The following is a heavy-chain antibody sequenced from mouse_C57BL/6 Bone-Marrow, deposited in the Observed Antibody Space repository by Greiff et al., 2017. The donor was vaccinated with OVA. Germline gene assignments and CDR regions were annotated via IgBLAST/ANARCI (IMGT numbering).Heavy chain of an antibody. J-gene: IGHJ4*01. CDR3: ARSGYSNYVDYAMDY. V-gene: IGHV1-53*01. D-gene: IGHD2-5*01. Sequence: QVQLQQPGTELVKPGASVKLSCKASGYTFTSYWMHWVKQRPGQGLEWIGNINPSNGGTNYNEQFKSKATLTVDKSSSTAYMQLSSLTSEDSAVYYCARSGYSNYVDYAMDYWGQGTSVTVSS. CDR1: GYTFTSYW. CDR2: INPSNGGT.